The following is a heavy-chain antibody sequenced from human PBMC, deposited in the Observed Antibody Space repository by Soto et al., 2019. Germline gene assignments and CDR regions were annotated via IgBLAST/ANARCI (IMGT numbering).Heavy chain of an antibody. J-gene: IGHJ3*02. CDR3: AKNYGNAFDI. V-gene: IGHV4-61*08. CDR2: IYYSGST. Sequence: ASGPTLVNPTQTLTLTCTFSGFSLSTSGMCVSWIRQPPGKGLEWIGYIYYSGSTNYNPSLKSRVTISVDTSKNQFSLKLSSVTAADTAVYYCAKNYGNAFDIWGQGTMVNVSS. D-gene: IGHD3-10*01. CDR1: GFSLSTSGMC.